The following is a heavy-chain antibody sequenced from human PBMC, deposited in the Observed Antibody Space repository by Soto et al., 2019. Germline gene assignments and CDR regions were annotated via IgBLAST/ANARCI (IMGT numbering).Heavy chain of an antibody. Sequence: SETLSLTCIVTGDSMGSGGHYYNWIRQLPGKGLEWIGYVYYSGATHYNPSLRARATISRDTSKNQFFLRLTSVIAAHQAAYFCTRGKAPARTVWGYWCQGTQVPVTS. J-gene: IGHJ4*02. CDR1: GDSMGSGGHY. CDR3: TRGKAPARTVWGY. V-gene: IGHV4-31*03. D-gene: IGHD7-27*01. CDR2: VYYSGAT.